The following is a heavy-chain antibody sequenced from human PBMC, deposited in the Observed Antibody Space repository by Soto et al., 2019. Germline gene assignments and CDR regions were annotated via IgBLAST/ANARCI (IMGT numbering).Heavy chain of an antibody. CDR3: APESQCEPLIY. J-gene: IGHJ4*02. D-gene: IGHD3-16*01. CDR2: VSGYNRNT. Sequence: QVQVVQSGVEVKMPGASVKLACKASGYTFTNYGLTWVRQVPGQGLEWIGWVSGYNRNTNYAQKFEDRVIMTTDTSTSTAFMELRSLIPYDTGIYFFAPESQCEPLIYWGQGTLLTVSP. CDR1: GYTFTNYG. V-gene: IGHV1-18*01.